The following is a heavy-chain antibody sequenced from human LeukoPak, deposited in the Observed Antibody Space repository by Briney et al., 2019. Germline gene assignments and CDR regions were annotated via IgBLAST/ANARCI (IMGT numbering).Heavy chain of an antibody. CDR3: AVMTTVVTPNFDY. Sequence: GASVKVSCKASGYTFTGYYMHWVRPAPGQGLEWMGWINPNSGGTNYAQKFQGRVTMTRDTSISTAYMELSRLRSDDTAVYYCAVMTTVVTPNFDYWGQGTLVTVSS. CDR1: GYTFTGYY. D-gene: IGHD4-23*01. J-gene: IGHJ4*02. CDR2: INPNSGGT. V-gene: IGHV1-2*02.